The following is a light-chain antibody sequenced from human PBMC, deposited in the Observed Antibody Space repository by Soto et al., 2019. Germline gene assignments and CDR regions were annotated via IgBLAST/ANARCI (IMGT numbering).Light chain of an antibody. Sequence: QSALTQPASVSWSPEKSITISCTGTNNVVGGYNYVSWYQQHPGKAPKLMIYDVSNRPSGVSDRFSGSKSDNTASLTISGLRAEDEADYYCSSYRTSSTQVFGTGTKVTVL. CDR3: SSYRTSSTQV. J-gene: IGLJ1*01. CDR2: DVS. CDR1: NNVVGGYNY. V-gene: IGLV2-14*03.